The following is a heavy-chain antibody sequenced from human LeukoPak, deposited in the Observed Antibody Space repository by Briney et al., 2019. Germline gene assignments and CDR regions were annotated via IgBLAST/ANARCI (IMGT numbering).Heavy chain of an antibody. CDR3: ARAQDSSGPPYGMDV. CDR2: IYYSGST. CDR1: GGSISSYY. V-gene: IGHV4-59*01. J-gene: IGHJ6*02. D-gene: IGHD3-22*01. Sequence: SETLSLTCTVSGGSISSYYWSWIRQPPGKGLEWIGYIYYSGSTNYSPSLKSRVTISVDTSKNQFSLKLSSVTPADTAVYYCARAQDSSGPPYGMDVWGQGTTVTVSS.